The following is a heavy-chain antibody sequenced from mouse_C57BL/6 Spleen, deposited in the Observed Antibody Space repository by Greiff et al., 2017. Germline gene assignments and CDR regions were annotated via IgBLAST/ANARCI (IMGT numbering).Heavy chain of an antibody. V-gene: IGHV14-4*01. Sequence: VQLQQSGAELVRPGASVKLSCTASGFNIKDDYMHWVKQRPEQGLEWIGWIDPENGDTEYASKFQGKATITADTSSNTAYLQLSSLTSEATAVYYCTTDGYYVGFAYWGQGTLVTVSA. D-gene: IGHD2-3*01. CDR1: GFNIKDDY. CDR2: IDPENGDT. J-gene: IGHJ3*01. CDR3: TTDGYYVGFAY.